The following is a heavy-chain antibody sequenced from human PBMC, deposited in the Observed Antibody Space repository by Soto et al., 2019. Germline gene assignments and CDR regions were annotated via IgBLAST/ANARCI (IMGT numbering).Heavy chain of an antibody. D-gene: IGHD3-22*01. CDR2: ISGSSSII. Sequence: EVQVVESGGGLVQPGGSLRLSCEASGFTFSTYSMNWVRQAPGKGLEWVSYISGSSSIIYYADSVKGRFTISRDNAKISLYLQMNSLRDEDTAVYYCARSPITTIVVAYFDYWGQGSRVTVSS. V-gene: IGHV3-48*02. J-gene: IGHJ4*02. CDR3: ARSPITTIVVAYFDY. CDR1: GFTFSTYS.